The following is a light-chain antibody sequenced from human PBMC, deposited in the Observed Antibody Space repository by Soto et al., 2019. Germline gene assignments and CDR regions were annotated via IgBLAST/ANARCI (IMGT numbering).Light chain of an antibody. CDR2: DAS. CDR1: QSVSSY. CDR3: QQRSNWVT. V-gene: IGKV3-11*01. Sequence: ILLTQKRSKQSLLRKERATLCCRASQSVSSYLAWYQQKPGQAPRLLIYDASNRATGIPARFSGSGSGTDFTLSISSLEPEDFVVYHCQQRSNWVTFGQGTRLEIK. J-gene: IGKJ5*01.